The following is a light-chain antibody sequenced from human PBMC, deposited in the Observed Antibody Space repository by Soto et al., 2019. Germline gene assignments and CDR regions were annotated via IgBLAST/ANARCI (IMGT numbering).Light chain of an antibody. V-gene: IGKV1-5*03. J-gene: IGKJ2*01. CDR1: QSISSW. CDR2: RAS. CDR3: HHYNSGSST. Sequence: DIQMPQSPSTLSASVGDRVTMSCRASQSISSWLAWYQQKPGKAPKLLIYRASSLQSGVPSRFSVNGSGTEFTLTISSLQPDDFAVYYCHHYNSGSSTFGQGTKLEIK.